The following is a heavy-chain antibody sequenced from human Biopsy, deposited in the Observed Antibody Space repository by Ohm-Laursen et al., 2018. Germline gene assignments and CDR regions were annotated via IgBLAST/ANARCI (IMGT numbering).Heavy chain of an antibody. CDR2: INPATGET. V-gene: IGHV1-2*02. D-gene: IGHD3-16*01. Sequence: SSVKASCKASGYTFNAYYIHWMRQAPGQGLEWMGWINPATGETRYAQRFQGRVTMTRDTSVTTAYMQLSSLTSDDTALYYCAKPSGGVSTIGFDPWGQGTQVIVSS. CDR1: GYTFNAYY. CDR3: AKPSGGVSTIGFDP. J-gene: IGHJ5*02.